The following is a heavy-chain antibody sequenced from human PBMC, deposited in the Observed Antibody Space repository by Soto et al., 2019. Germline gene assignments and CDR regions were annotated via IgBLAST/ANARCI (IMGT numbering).Heavy chain of an antibody. CDR2: IIPVFGKA. CDR3: ARDGTLYDSSAYYYVY. CDR1: GRTFSRYA. Sequence: GASVKVSCKASGRTFSRYAINWLRQAPGQGLEWMGGIIPVFGKANYAQKFQGRVTITADKSTTTGYMELRSLTSEDTAVYYCARDGTLYDSSAYYYVYWGQGTLVTV. V-gene: IGHV1-69*06. D-gene: IGHD3-22*01. J-gene: IGHJ4*02.